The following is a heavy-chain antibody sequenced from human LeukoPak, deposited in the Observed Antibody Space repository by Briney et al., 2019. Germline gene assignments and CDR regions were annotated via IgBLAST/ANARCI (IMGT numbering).Heavy chain of an antibody. CDR1: GFTFSSYS. CDR3: ARDRTDFWSGYSPKDAFDI. J-gene: IGHJ3*02. D-gene: IGHD3-3*01. CDR2: ISSSSSTI. Sequence: GGSLRLSCAASGFTFSSYSMNWVRQAPGKGLEWVSYISSSSSTIYYADSVKGRFTISRDNAKNSLYLQMNSLRAEDTAVYYCARDRTDFWSGYSPKDAFDIWGQGTMVTVSS. V-gene: IGHV3-48*01.